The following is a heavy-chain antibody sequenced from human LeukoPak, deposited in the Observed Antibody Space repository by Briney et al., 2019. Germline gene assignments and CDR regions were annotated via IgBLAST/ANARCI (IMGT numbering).Heavy chain of an antibody. Sequence: SETLSLTCTVSGYSISSGYYWDWIRQPPGKGLEWIGSIYHSGSTYYNPSLKSRVTISVDTSKNQFSLNLSSVTAADTAVYYCTRATSSGPLFTYHMDVWGKGTTVTVSS. CDR3: TRATSSGPLFTYHMDV. CDR1: GYSISSGYY. V-gene: IGHV4-38-2*02. J-gene: IGHJ6*03. D-gene: IGHD3-22*01. CDR2: IYHSGST.